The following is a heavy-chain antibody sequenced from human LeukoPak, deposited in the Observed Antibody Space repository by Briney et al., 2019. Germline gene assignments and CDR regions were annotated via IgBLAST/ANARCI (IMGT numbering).Heavy chain of an antibody. CDR1: GGTFSSYA. V-gene: IGHV1-69*13. J-gene: IGHJ4*02. CDR2: IIPIFGTA. CDR3: ASPQAGFWSGYSYYFDY. D-gene: IGHD3-3*01. Sequence: GASVKVSCKASGGTFSSYAISWVRQAPGQGLEWMGGIIPIFGTANYAQKFQGRVTITADESTSTAYMELSSLRSEDTAVYYCASPQAGFWSGYSYYFDYWGQGTLVTVSS.